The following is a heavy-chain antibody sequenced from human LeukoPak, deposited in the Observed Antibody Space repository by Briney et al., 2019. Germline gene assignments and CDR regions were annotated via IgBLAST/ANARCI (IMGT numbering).Heavy chain of an antibody. Sequence: SETLSLTCTVSGGSISSHYWSWIRQPPGKGLEWIGYIYYSGSTNYNPSLKSRVTISVDMSKNQFSLKLSSVTAADTAVYYCAKSSTGGPYYYYYYMDVWGKGTTVTVSS. CDR3: AKSSTGGPYYYYYYMDV. J-gene: IGHJ6*03. D-gene: IGHD2-2*01. V-gene: IGHV4-59*11. CDR2: IYYSGST. CDR1: GGSISSHY.